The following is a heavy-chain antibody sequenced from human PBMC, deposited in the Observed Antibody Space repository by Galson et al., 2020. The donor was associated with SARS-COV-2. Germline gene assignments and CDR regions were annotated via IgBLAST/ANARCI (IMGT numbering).Heavy chain of an antibody. Sequence: GESLKISCATFGFNFIAYEMNWVRQSPGKGLEWISYISSSGSSIYYADSVKGRFTISRDNAKNSVYLQMNSLRAEDTAIYYCARDRMVRGLLTLPPYYYYLDVWGKGATVTVSS. J-gene: IGHJ6*03. CDR1: GFNFIAYE. CDR3: ARDRMVRGLLTLPPYYYYLDV. D-gene: IGHD3-10*01. CDR2: ISSSGSSI. V-gene: IGHV3-48*03.